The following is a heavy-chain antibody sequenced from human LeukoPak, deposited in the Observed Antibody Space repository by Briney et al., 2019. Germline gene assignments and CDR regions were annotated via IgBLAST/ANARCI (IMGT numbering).Heavy chain of an antibody. CDR1: VFTFSSYS. D-gene: IGHD6-13*01. J-gene: IGHJ4*02. Sequence: GSLRLSCAASVFTFSSYSMNWVRQAPGKGLEWVSYISYSGDTIYYADSVKGRFTVSRDNAKNSLYLQMNSLRAEDTAVYYCARLGIITAAGSNDYWGQGTLVTVSS. CDR3: ARLGIITAAGSNDY. V-gene: IGHV3-48*04. CDR2: ISYSGDTI.